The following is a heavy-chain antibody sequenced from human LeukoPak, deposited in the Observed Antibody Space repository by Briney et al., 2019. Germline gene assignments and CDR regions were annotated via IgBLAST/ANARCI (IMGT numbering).Heavy chain of an antibody. D-gene: IGHD3-10*01. CDR2: ISSSGST. Sequence: SETLSLTCTVSGDSISSGDYYWSWIRQPAGKGLEWIGRISSSGSTNYNPSLKSRVTISVDTSKNQFSLKLSSVTAADTAVYFCARLAYYYGSGSYSKRFDYWGQGTLVTVSS. J-gene: IGHJ4*02. CDR3: ARLAYYYGSGSYSKRFDY. V-gene: IGHV4-61*02. CDR1: GDSISSGDYY.